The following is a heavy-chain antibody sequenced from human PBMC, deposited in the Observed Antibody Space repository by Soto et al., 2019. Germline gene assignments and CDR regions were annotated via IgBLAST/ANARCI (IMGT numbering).Heavy chain of an antibody. CDR3: AMRNPRQFDY. CDR2: IYYSGST. V-gene: IGHV4-31*03. J-gene: IGHJ4*02. CDR1: GGSISSGGYY. Sequence: SSETLSLTCTVSGGSISSGGYYWSWIRQHPGKDLEWIGYIYYSGSTYYNPSLKSRVTISVDTSKNQFSLKLSSVTAADTAVYYCAMRNPRQFDYWGQGTLVTVSS.